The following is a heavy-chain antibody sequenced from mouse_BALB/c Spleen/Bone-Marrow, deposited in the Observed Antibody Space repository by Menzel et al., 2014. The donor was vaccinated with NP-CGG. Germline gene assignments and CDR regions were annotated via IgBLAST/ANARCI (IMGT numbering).Heavy chain of an antibody. V-gene: IGHV5-6-3*01. J-gene: IGHJ3*01. CDR3: ARGYDYSSWFAY. D-gene: IGHD2-4*01. CDR2: VNVNGDRT. CDR1: GFTFSNYG. Sequence: EVNLVESGGGLVQPGGSLKLSCAASGFTFSNYGMSWVRQTPDKRLEMIATVNVNGDRTYHPDSVKGRFTISRGNAKNTLSLQMSSLKSEDTAMYYCARGYDYSSWFAYWGQGTLVTVSA.